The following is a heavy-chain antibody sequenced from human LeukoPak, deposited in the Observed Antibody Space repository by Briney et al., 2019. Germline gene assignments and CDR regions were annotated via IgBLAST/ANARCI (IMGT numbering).Heavy chain of an antibody. CDR2: ISSGSTI. D-gene: IGHD6-19*01. Sequence: PGGSLRLSCAASIFTFSSYEINWVRQAPGKGLEWVSYISSGSTIYDADSVKGRFTISRDNAKNSLYLQMNSLRAEDTAVYYCARESIAVAGAPFDYWGQGTLVTVSS. J-gene: IGHJ4*02. CDR1: IFTFSSYE. CDR3: ARESIAVAGAPFDY. V-gene: IGHV3-48*03.